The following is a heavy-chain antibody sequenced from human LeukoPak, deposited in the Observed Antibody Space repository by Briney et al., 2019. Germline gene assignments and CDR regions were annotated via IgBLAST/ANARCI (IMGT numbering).Heavy chain of an antibody. CDR1: GGTFSSYA. CDR2: IIPIFGTA. V-gene: IGHV1-69*05. Sequence: SVTVSCTASGGTFSSYAISWVRQAPGQGLEWMGGIIPIFGTANYAQKFQGRVTITRDTSISTAYMELSRLRSDDTAVYYCAREARSSSGSFDYWGQGTLVTVSS. J-gene: IGHJ4*02. D-gene: IGHD6-13*01. CDR3: AREARSSSGSFDY.